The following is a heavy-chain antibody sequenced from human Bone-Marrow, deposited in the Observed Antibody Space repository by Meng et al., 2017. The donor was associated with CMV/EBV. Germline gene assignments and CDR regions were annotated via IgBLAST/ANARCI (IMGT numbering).Heavy chain of an antibody. D-gene: IGHD3-3*01. CDR3: ARPYDFWSGFPPFY. CDR1: GFTFSSYA. V-gene: IGHV3-30-3*01. CDR2: ISYDGSNK. J-gene: IGHJ4*02. Sequence: GESLKISCAASGFTFSSYAMHWVRQAPGKGLEWVAVISYDGSNKYYADSVKGRFTISRDNAKNSLYLQMNSLRAEDTAVYYCARPYDFWSGFPPFYWGQGTLVPVSS.